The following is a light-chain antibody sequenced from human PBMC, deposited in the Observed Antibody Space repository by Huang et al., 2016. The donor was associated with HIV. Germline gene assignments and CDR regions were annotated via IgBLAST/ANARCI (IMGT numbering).Light chain of an antibody. V-gene: IGKV3-20*01. Sequence: EIVLTQSPGTVSLSPGERATLSCRASQIVSSKYLAWYQQKPGQAPRHLIYGASYRATGIPDRFSGSGSGTDFTLTISRLEPEDFAVYYCQQYDSSPIFTFGPGTKVDIK. CDR1: QIVSSKY. CDR3: QQYDSSPIFT. J-gene: IGKJ3*01. CDR2: GAS.